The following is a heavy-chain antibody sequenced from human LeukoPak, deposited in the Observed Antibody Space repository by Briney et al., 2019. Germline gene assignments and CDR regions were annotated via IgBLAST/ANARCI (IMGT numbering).Heavy chain of an antibody. CDR3: ARDNDFGY. D-gene: IGHD2-8*01. CDR1: GYTFINYY. V-gene: IGHV1-46*01. J-gene: IGHJ4*02. CDR2: IYPGGGST. Sequence: ASVKVSCKASGYTFINYYIHWVRQAPGQGLEWMGIIYPGGGSTSYAQKFQGRVTMTRDMSTSTVYMELSSLRSEDTAVYYCARDNDFGYWGQGTLVTVSS.